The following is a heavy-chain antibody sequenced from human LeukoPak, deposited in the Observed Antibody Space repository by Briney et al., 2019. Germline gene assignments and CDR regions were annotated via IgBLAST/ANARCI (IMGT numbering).Heavy chain of an antibody. CDR2: FSGSGGNT. J-gene: IGHJ4*02. Sequence: TGGSLRLSCAASGFKFSDYYMSWIRQAPGKGLEWVSSFSGSGGNTYYADSVKGRFTISRDNSKNTLYLQMNSLRAEDTAVYSKSGLSRFDYWGQGTLVTVSS. CDR3: SGLSRFDY. CDR1: GFKFSDYY. D-gene: IGHD3/OR15-3a*01. V-gene: IGHV3-23*01.